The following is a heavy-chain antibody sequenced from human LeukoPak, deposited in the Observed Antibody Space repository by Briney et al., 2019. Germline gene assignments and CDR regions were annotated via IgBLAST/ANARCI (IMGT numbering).Heavy chain of an antibody. CDR2: INHSGST. Sequence: SETLSLTCAVYGGSFSGYYWSWIRQPPGKGLEWIGEINHSGSTNYHPSLKSRVTISVDTSKNQFSLKLSSVTAADTAVYYCARFITMVRGALDYWGQGTLVTVSS. CDR3: ARFITMVRGALDY. D-gene: IGHD3-10*01. V-gene: IGHV4-34*01. J-gene: IGHJ4*02. CDR1: GGSFSGYY.